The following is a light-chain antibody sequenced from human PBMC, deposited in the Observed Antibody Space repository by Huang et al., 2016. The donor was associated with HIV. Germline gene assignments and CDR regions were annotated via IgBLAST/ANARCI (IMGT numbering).Light chain of an antibody. V-gene: IGKV1-16*01. CDR3: QQYSDYPRT. CDR1: QDISDY. J-gene: IGKJ2*01. CDR2: ATS. Sequence: DIQMTQSPSSLSASVGDRVTITCRASQDISDYLAWFQQKPGKAPKSLIFATSTLHSGVPSRFSVSGSGTAFTLTINNLQPEDFATYYCQQYSDYPRTFGQGTKLDIK.